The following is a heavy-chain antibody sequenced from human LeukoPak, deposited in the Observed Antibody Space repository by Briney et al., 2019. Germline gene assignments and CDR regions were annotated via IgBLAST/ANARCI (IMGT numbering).Heavy chain of an antibody. CDR1: GFTFSSYW. CDR2: IKQDGSEK. D-gene: IGHD1-20*01. CDR3: GREFEYNWNDLGY. Sequence: GGSLRLSCAASGFTFSSYWMSWVRQAPAKGLEWVANIKQDGSEKYYVDSVKGRFTISRDNAKNSLYLQMNSLRADDTAVYYCGREFEYNWNDLGYWGQGTLVTVSS. V-gene: IGHV3-7*03. J-gene: IGHJ4*02.